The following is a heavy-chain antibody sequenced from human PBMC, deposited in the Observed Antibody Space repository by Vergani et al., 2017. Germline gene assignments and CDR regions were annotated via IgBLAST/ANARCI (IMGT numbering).Heavy chain of an antibody. CDR3: ARVRRDDSSGYYYYYGMDV. Sequence: QVQLQESGPGLVKPSQTLSLTCSVSGASISSGGYYWSWIRQFPGKGLEWIGYIYYSGSSHYNPSLKSRVTISVDTSKNQFSLKLSSVTAADTAVYYCARVRRDDSSGYYYYYGMDVWGQGTTVTVSS. V-gene: IGHV4-30-4*08. J-gene: IGHJ6*02. CDR2: IYYSGSS. D-gene: IGHD3-22*01. CDR1: GASISSGGYY.